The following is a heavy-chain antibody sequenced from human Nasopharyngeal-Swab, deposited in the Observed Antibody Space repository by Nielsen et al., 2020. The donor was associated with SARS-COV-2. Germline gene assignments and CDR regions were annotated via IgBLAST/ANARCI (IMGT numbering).Heavy chain of an antibody. D-gene: IGHD4-17*01. J-gene: IGHJ4*02. Sequence: SLNIPCAASGFTFRSSGMDWVRQAPGKGLEWVAVISYYGSNEYYGDSVKGRFTISRDNSKNTLYLQMNSLRVDDTAVYYCAKDVHGDYGGIDYWGQGILVTVSS. V-gene: IGHV3-30*18. CDR2: ISYYGSNE. CDR1: GFTFRSSG. CDR3: AKDVHGDYGGIDY.